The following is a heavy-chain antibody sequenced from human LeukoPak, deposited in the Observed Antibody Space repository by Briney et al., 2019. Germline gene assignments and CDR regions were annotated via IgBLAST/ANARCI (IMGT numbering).Heavy chain of an antibody. Sequence: PSETLSLTCTVSGGSISSYYWSWIRQPAGKGLERVGRIYTSGSTNYNPSLKSRVTISVDTSKHQFSLKLSSVTAADTAVYYCARVPYVCWIGYDFGAFDIWGQGTSVTVSS. CDR3: ARVPYVCWIGYDFGAFDI. D-gene: IGHD3-3*01. CDR2: IYTSGST. J-gene: IGHJ3*02. CDR1: GGSISSYY. V-gene: IGHV4-4*07.